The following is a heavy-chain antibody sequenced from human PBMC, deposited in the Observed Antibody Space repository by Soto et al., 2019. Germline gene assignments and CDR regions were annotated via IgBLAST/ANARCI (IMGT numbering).Heavy chain of an antibody. D-gene: IGHD5-12*01. CDR2: ISSSSSYI. CDR3: ARDRVATIVYYYYYYGMDV. V-gene: IGHV3-21*01. J-gene: IGHJ6*02. Sequence: EVQLVESGGGLVKPGGSLRLSCAASGFTFSSYSMNWVRQAPGKGLEWVSSISSSSSYIYYADSVKGRFTISRDNAKNSLHLQMNSLRAEDTAVYYCARDRVATIVYYYYYYGMDVWGQGTTVTVSS. CDR1: GFTFSSYS.